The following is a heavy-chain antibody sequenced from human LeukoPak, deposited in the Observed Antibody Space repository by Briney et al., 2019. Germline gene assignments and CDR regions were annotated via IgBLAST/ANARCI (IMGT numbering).Heavy chain of an antibody. Sequence: GGSLRLSCAASGFTFSSYSMNWVRQAPGKGLEWVSSISSSSSYIYYADSVKGRFTISRDNAKNSLYLQMNSLRAEDTAVYYCARVAHDSSSWPQLYYFDYWGQGTLVTVSS. CDR2: ISSSSSYI. V-gene: IGHV3-21*01. CDR1: GFTFSSYS. D-gene: IGHD6-13*01. J-gene: IGHJ4*02. CDR3: ARVAHDSSSWPQLYYFDY.